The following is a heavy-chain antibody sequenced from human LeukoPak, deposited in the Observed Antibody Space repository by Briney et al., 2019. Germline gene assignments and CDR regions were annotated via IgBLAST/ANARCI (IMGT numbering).Heavy chain of an antibody. V-gene: IGHV4-59*01. Sequence: SEALSLTCTVSGGAISSYYWSWIRQPPGKGLDWIGYIYYSGNTKYNPSLKSRVTISVDTSKNQFSLKLSSVTAADTAVYYCARVVDYGDYGSPGYYYYMDVWGKGTTVTVSS. CDR3: ARVVDYGDYGSPGYYYYMDV. CDR2: IYYSGNT. D-gene: IGHD4-17*01. J-gene: IGHJ6*03. CDR1: GGAISSYY.